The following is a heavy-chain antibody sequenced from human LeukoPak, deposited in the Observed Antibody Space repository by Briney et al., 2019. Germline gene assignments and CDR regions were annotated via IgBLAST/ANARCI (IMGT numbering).Heavy chain of an antibody. D-gene: IGHD3-3*01. J-gene: IGHJ4*02. CDR1: GYTFTIYG. CDR3: ARGLAYYDFWSGEDY. CDR2: ISAYNGNT. Sequence: ASVKVSCTASGYTFTIYGISWVRQAPGQGLEWMGWISAYNGNTNYAQKLQGRVTMTTDTSTSTAYMELRSLRSDDTAVYYCARGLAYYDFWSGEDYWGQGTLVTVSS. V-gene: IGHV1-18*01.